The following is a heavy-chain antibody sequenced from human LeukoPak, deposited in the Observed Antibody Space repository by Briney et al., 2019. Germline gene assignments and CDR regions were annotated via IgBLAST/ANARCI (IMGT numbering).Heavy chain of an antibody. V-gene: IGHV3-9*01. CDR1: GFTFDDYA. D-gene: IGHD3-16*01. Sequence: GRSLRLSCAASGFTFDDYAMHWVRQAPGKGLEWVSGISWNSGSIGYADSVKGRFTISRDNAKNSLYLQMDSLRPEDTALYYCAKSGLFGTYNWFDSRGQGTRVVVSS. CDR2: ISWNSGSI. J-gene: IGHJ5*01. CDR3: AKSGLFGTYNWFDS.